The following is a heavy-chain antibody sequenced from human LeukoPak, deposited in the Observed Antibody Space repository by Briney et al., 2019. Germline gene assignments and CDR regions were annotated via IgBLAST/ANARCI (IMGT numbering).Heavy chain of an antibody. CDR2: ISYDGNNE. CDR3: ARDNYDSGGYSHFYYYYGVDV. D-gene: IGHD3-22*01. J-gene: IGHJ6*02. Sequence: GRSLRLSCADSGVTFNNYGMHWVRQAPGKGLEWVAVISYDGNNEYYADSVKGRFTISRDNSKSTLYLQMNSLRAEDTAVYYCARDNYDSGGYSHFYYYYGVDVWGQGTTVTVSS. CDR1: GVTFNNYG. V-gene: IGHV3-30*03.